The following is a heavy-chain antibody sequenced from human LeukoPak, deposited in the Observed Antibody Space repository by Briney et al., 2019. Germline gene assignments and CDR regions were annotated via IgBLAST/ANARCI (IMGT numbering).Heavy chain of an antibody. Sequence: GGSLRLSCAASGFSVSSNYMSWVRQAPGKGLEWVSVIYSGGSTYYADSAKGRFTISRDNSKDTLYLQMNSLRVEDTAMYYCARGGGAYCGGDCWRAFDIWGQGTVVTVSS. J-gene: IGHJ3*02. CDR1: GFSVSSNY. CDR2: IYSGGST. D-gene: IGHD2-21*02. V-gene: IGHV3-53*01. CDR3: ARGGGAYCGGDCWRAFDI.